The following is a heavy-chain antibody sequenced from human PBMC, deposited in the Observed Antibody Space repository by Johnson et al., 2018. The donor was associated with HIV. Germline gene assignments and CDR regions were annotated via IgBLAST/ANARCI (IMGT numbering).Heavy chain of an antibody. D-gene: IGHD5-24*01. CDR2: IWHDGRDV. CDR3: AREWLYGFDI. J-gene: IGHJ3*02. V-gene: IGHV3-33*01. CDR1: GFTFSSYG. Sequence: QMQLVESGGGVVQPGTSLRLSCAASGFTFSSYGIHWVRQAPGKGLEWVAFIWHDGRDVYYADSVKGRFTVSRDNSKNTLYLQMNRLRAEDTAVYYCAREWLYGFDIWGQGTMVTVSS.